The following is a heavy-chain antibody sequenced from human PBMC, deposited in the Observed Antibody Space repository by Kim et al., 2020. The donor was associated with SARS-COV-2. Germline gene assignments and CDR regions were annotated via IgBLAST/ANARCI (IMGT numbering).Heavy chain of an antibody. V-gene: IGHV4-59*01. D-gene: IGHD2-2*01. Sequence: NYNPSLKSRVTISVDTSKNQFSLKLSSVTAADTAVYYCASLRDYAYYFDYWGQGTLVTVSS. J-gene: IGHJ4*02. CDR3: ASLRDYAYYFDY.